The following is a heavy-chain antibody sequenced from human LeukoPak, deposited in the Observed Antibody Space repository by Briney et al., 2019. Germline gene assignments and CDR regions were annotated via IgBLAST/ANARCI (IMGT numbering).Heavy chain of an antibody. CDR3: AKRWVRGWSTDAFDF. D-gene: IGHD6-19*01. CDR1: GFTFSSYA. Sequence: GGSLRLSCAASGFTFSSYAMSWVRQAPGKGLEWVSTIRGSDGITYYADSVKGRFTISRDNSKNTLYLQMNSLRAEDTAVYYCAKRWVRGWSTDAFDFWGQGTMVTVSS. V-gene: IGHV3-23*01. J-gene: IGHJ3*01. CDR2: IRGSDGIT.